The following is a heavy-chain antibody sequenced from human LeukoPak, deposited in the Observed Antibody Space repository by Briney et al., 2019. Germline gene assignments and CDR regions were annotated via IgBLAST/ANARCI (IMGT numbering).Heavy chain of an antibody. D-gene: IGHD3-10*01. Sequence: ASVKVSCKVSGYTLTELSMHWVRQAPGKGLEWMGGFDPEDGETIYAQKFQGRVTMTEDTSTDTAYMELSSLRAEDTAVYYCARDMVRGVIITLPGWRPSPDAFDIWGQGTMVTVSS. CDR2: FDPEDGET. V-gene: IGHV1-24*01. CDR1: GYTLTELS. CDR3: ARDMVRGVIITLPGWRPSPDAFDI. J-gene: IGHJ3*02.